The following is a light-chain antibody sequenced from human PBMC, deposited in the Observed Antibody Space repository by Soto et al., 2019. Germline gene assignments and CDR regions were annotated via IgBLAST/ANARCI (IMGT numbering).Light chain of an antibody. CDR3: QQYNNWPQT. CDR1: QSLRSN. Sequence: EIVMTQFPATLSVSPGERATLSCRASQSLRSNIAWYQQKPGQAPRLLIYDSFTRATGIPARFSGSGSGTEFTLTISSLQSEDFAVYYCQQYNNWPQTFGQGTKVEIK. V-gene: IGKV3-15*01. J-gene: IGKJ1*01. CDR2: DSF.